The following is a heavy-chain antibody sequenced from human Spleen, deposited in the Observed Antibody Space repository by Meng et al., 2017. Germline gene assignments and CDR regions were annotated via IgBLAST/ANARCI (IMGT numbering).Heavy chain of an antibody. V-gene: IGHV3-30*04. J-gene: IGHJ4*02. CDR2: ISYDGSNK. CDR3: ARDRGYSSTWYEDH. CDR1: GFTFSSYA. Sequence: GSLRLSCAASGFTFSSYAMHWVPQSPGKGMEWVAVISYDGSNKYYADSGKGRFTISRDISKDSLYLQMDSLTAEDTALYYCARDRGYSSTWYEDHWGQGTLVTVSS. D-gene: IGHD6-13*01.